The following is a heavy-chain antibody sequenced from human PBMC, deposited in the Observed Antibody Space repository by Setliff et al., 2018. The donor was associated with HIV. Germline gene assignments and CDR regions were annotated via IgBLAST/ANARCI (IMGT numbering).Heavy chain of an antibody. J-gene: IGHJ5*02. D-gene: IGHD2-21*01. V-gene: IGHV3-53*01. CDR2: IYGDGRT. Sequence: PGGSLRLSCEVSGFTVSYNYMTWVRQAPGKGLEWVSTIYGDGRTFYADSFQGRFTISSDNSNNILFLQMNSLLAEDTAIYYCAKGVKFLDPWGPGTLVTVSS. CDR3: AKGVKFLDP. CDR1: GFTVSYNY.